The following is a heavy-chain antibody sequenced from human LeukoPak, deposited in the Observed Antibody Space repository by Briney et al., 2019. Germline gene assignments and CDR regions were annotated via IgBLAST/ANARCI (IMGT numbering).Heavy chain of an antibody. Sequence: SETLPLTCTVSGGSISSSSYYWGWIRQPPGKGLEWIGSIYYSGSTYYNPSLKSRVTISVDTSKNQFSLKLSSVTAADTAVYYCARQAEYYDILTGYYPDYWGQGTLVTVSS. CDR1: GGSISSSSYY. V-gene: IGHV4-39*01. D-gene: IGHD3-9*01. CDR2: IYYSGST. CDR3: ARQAEYYDILTGYYPDY. J-gene: IGHJ4*02.